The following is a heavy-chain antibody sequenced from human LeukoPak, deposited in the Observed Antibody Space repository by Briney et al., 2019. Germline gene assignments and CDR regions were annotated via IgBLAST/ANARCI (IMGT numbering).Heavy chain of an antibody. D-gene: IGHD4-17*01. CDR2: ISSSSTI. CDR1: GFTFSSYS. J-gene: IGHJ4*02. CDR3: ARDGDYGDYGGGFDY. V-gene: IGHV3-48*01. Sequence: GGSLRLSCAASGFTFSSYSMNWVRQAPGKGLEWVSYISSSSTIYYADSVKGRFTISRDNAKNSLYLQMNSLRAEDTAVYYCARDGDYGDYGGGFDYWGQGTLVTVSS.